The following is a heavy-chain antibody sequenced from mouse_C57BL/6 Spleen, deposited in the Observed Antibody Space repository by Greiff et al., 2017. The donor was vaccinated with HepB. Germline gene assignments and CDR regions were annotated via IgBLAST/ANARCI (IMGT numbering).Heavy chain of an antibody. CDR1: GFTFSNYW. CDR3: TGYGNSPFGYFDV. Sequence: DVMLVESGGGLVQPGGSMKLSCVASGFTFSNYWMNWVRQSPEKGLEWVAQIRLKSDNYATHYAESVKGRFTISRDDSKSSVYLQMNNLRAEDTGIYYCTGYGNSPFGYFDVWGTGTTVTVSS. V-gene: IGHV6-3*01. CDR2: IRLKSDNYAT. J-gene: IGHJ1*03. D-gene: IGHD2-1*01.